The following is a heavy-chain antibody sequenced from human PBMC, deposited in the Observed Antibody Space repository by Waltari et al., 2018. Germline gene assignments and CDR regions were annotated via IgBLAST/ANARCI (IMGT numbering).Heavy chain of an antibody. CDR2: IYYSGST. J-gene: IGHJ6*03. CDR3: ARAVYGSGSYYYYYYMDV. Sequence: QVQLQESGPGLVKPSETLSLTCTVSGGSISSHYWSWIRQPPGKGLEWIGYIYYSGSTNYNPSRKSRVTISVDTSKNQFSLKLSSVTAADTAVYYCARAVYGSGSYYYYYYMDVWGKGTTVTVSS. CDR1: GGSISSHY. D-gene: IGHD3-10*01. V-gene: IGHV4-59*11.